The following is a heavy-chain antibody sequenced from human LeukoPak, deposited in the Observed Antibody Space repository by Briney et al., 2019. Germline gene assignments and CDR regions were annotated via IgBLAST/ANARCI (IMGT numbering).Heavy chain of an antibody. D-gene: IGHD3-22*01. J-gene: IGHJ4*02. CDR1: GYTFTSYG. CDR2: ISDYVGNT. CDR3: ARFGSYYDSTPYYFDY. Sequence: ASVKVSCKASGYTFTSYGISWVPQSPGQRLEWMGWISDYVGNTKYAQKRQGRVTMTRDTSTSTAYMELRSLRSDDPAVYYCARFGSYYDSTPYYFDYWGQGTLVIVSS. V-gene: IGHV1-18*01.